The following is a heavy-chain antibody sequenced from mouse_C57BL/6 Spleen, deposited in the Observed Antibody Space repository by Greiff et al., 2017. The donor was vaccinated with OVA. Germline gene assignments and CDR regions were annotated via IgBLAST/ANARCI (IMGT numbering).Heavy chain of an antibody. V-gene: IGHV5-9*01. J-gene: IGHJ1*03. Sequence: DVHLVESGGGLVKPGGSLKLSCAASGFTFSSYTMSWVRQTPEKRLEWVATISGGGGNTYYPDSVKGRFTISSDNAKNTLYLQMRSLRSEDTALYYCARQEGSYYYGSSGYFDVWGTGTTVTVSS. CDR2: ISGGGGNT. CDR1: GFTFSSYT. D-gene: IGHD1-1*01. CDR3: ARQEGSYYYGSSGYFDV.